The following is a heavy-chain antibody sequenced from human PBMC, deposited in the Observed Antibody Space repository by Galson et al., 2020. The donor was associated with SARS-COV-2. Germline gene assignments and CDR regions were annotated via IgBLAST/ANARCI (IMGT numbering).Heavy chain of an antibody. CDR3: ARHLYGSGSFLDS. Sequence: ASETLSLTCTISGGSLSGFYWSWLRQSPGKDLEWIAYVYSNGRSSYNPSLESRAAISVDTSKNQFSLRLSSVIVADTAVYYCARHLYGSGSFLDSWGQGTLVTVST. D-gene: IGHD3-10*01. J-gene: IGHJ5*02. V-gene: IGHV4-59*08. CDR2: VYSNGRS. CDR1: GGSLSGFY.